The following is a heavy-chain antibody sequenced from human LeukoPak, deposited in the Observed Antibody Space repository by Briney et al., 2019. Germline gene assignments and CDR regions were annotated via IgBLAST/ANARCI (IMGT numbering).Heavy chain of an antibody. CDR1: GFAFSTYG. CDR3: AKKKAGNGDRFDS. Sequence: PGGSLGLSCAASGFAFSTYGMHWVRQAPGKGLEWVAYIQYDGRNKQYADSVKGRFTISRDNSKNTLYLQMNMLKADDTALYYCAKKKAGNGDRFDSWGQGTLLTVSS. CDR2: IQYDGRNK. D-gene: IGHD2-8*01. V-gene: IGHV3-30*02. J-gene: IGHJ4*02.